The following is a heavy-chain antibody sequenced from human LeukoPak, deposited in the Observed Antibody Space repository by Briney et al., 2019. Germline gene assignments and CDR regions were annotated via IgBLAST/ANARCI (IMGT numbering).Heavy chain of an antibody. J-gene: IGHJ4*02. D-gene: IGHD2-2*01. Sequence: PGGSLRLSCAASGFTFSSYSMNWVRQAPGKGLEWVSSISSSSSYIYYADSVKGRFTISRGNAKNSLYLQMNSLRAEDTAVYYCARGEVPAAPHDYWGQGTLVTVSS. CDR2: ISSSSSYI. CDR1: GFTFSSYS. V-gene: IGHV3-21*01. CDR3: ARGEVPAAPHDY.